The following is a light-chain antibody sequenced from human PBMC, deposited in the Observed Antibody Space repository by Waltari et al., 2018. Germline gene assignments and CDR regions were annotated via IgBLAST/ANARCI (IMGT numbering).Light chain of an antibody. Sequence: QSALTQPASVSGSPGQSITISCTRTSSDIGGYNYVSWYQQHPGKAPKLMIYDVSKRPSGVSDRFSGSKSGNTASLTISGLQAEDEADYYCSSYAPSSTVFGGGTKLTVL. J-gene: IGLJ2*01. CDR3: SSYAPSSTV. CDR1: SSDIGGYNY. CDR2: DVS. V-gene: IGLV2-14*03.